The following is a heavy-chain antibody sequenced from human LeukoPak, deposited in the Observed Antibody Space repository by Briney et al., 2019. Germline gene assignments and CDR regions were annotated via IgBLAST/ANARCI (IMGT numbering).Heavy chain of an antibody. J-gene: IGHJ3*02. CDR2: THYSGST. V-gene: IGHV4-59*01. CDR1: GGSFSGYY. Sequence: SETLSLACAVYGGSFSGYYWSWLRQPPGKGLEYIGYTHYSGSTNYNPSLKSRVTISLDTSGNQFSLKLSSVTAADTAVYYCASGYCGGACQLGGVDMWGQGTMVTVSS. CDR3: ASGYCGGACQLGGVDM. D-gene: IGHD2-21*02.